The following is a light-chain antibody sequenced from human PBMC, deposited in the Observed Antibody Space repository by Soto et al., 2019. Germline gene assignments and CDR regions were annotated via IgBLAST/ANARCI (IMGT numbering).Light chain of an antibody. V-gene: IGKV1-8*01. CDR1: QGISSY. CDR3: QQYYSYPF. Sequence: AIRMTQSPSSLSASTGDRVTITFRASQGISSYLAWYQQKPGKAPKLLIYAASTLQSGVPSRFSGSGSGTDFTLTISCLQSEDFATYYCQQYYSYPFFGPGTKVDIK. CDR2: AAS. J-gene: IGKJ3*01.